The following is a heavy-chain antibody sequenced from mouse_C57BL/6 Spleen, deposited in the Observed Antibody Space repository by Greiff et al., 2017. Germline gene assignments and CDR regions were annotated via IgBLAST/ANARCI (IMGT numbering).Heavy chain of an antibody. CDR3: TTVQDWFAY. D-gene: IGHD2-14*01. CDR1: GFNIKDDY. J-gene: IGHJ3*01. CDR2: IDPENGDT. V-gene: IGHV14-4*01. Sequence: VQLQQSGAELVRPGASVKLSCTASGFNIKDDYMHWVKQRPEQGLEWIGWIDPENGDTEYASKFQGKATITADTSSNTAYLQLSSLTSEDTAVYYCTTVQDWFAYWGQGTLVTVSA.